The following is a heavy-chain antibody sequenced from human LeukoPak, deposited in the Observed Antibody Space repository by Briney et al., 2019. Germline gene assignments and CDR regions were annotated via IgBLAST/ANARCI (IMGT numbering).Heavy chain of an antibody. J-gene: IGHJ3*02. CDR1: GFSISSNY. CDR3: AKGRRVTAAEDSFDI. D-gene: IGHD6-13*01. Sequence: GGSLRLSCAASGFSISSNYMSWVRQAPGKGREWVSVIYSGGSTYYADSVKGRFTISRDNSKNTLHLQMNSLRPEDTAMYYCAKGRRVTAAEDSFDIWGQGTMVTVSS. CDR2: IYSGGST. V-gene: IGHV3-53*05.